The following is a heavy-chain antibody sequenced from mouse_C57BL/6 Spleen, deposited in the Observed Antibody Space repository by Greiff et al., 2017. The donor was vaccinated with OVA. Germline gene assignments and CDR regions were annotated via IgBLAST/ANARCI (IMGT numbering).Heavy chain of an antibody. V-gene: IGHV3-6*01. CDR1: GYSITSGYY. J-gene: IGHJ4*01. CDR3: AREGDAMDY. Sequence: EVQRVESGPGLVKPSQSLSLTCSVTGYSITSGYYWNWIRQFPGNKLEWMGYISYDGSNNYNPSLKNRISITRDTSKNQFFLKLNSVTTEDTATYYCAREGDAMDYWGQGTSVTVSS. CDR2: ISYDGSN.